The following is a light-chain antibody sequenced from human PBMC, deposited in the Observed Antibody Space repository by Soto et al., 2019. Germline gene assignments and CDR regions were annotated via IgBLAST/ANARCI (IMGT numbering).Light chain of an antibody. CDR3: QQYASSPYT. V-gene: IGKV3-20*01. CDR2: GAS. CDR1: QSISSSY. Sequence: EIVFSQSPGTPSFSPGERAPLSCRSSQSISSSYLAWYQQKPGQAPRLLIYGASRRATGIPDRFSGRESGTDFTLTITTLEPEDSAVYFCQQYASSPYTFGQGTKVDIK. J-gene: IGKJ2*01.